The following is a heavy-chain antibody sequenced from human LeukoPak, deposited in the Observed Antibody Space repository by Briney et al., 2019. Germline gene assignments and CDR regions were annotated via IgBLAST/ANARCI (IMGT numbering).Heavy chain of an antibody. CDR3: ARLLLWFGEPPPGAFDI. J-gene: IGHJ3*02. CDR1: GLTVSSDY. CDR2: IYSSGST. V-gene: IGHV3-66*01. D-gene: IGHD3-10*01. Sequence: GGSLRLSCVASGLTVSSDYMSWVRQAPGKGLQWVSLIYSSGSTYYADSVKGRFTISRDNSKNTLYPQMNSLRAEDTAVYYCARLLLWFGEPPPGAFDIWGQGTMVTVSS.